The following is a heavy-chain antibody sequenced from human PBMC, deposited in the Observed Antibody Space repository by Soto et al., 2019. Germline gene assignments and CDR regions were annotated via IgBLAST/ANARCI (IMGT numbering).Heavy chain of an antibody. Sequence: PSETLSLTCAVYGGSFSGYCWSWIRQPPGKGLEWIGEINHSGSTNYNPSLKSRVTISVDTSKNQFSLKLSSVTAADTAVYYCARGRKEWLYPTISKYGSGSYYPFDYWGQGTLVTVSS. J-gene: IGHJ4*02. V-gene: IGHV4-34*01. D-gene: IGHD3-10*01. CDR1: GGSFSGYC. CDR3: ARGRKEWLYPTISKYGSGSYYPFDY. CDR2: INHSGST.